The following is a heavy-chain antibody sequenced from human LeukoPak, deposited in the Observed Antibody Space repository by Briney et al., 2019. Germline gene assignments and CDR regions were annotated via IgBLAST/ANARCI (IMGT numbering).Heavy chain of an antibody. Sequence: GSLRLSCAASGFTFSNAWMSWVRQAPGKGLEWVANIGEDGTKTYYVDSVKGRFTISRDNAKNSLYLLMNSLRDEDTAVYYCAGSSGEWAPHARWGQGTLVTVSS. CDR1: GFTFSNAW. CDR2: IGEDGTKT. CDR3: AGSSGEWAPHAR. D-gene: IGHD3-10*01. V-gene: IGHV3-7*01. J-gene: IGHJ4*02.